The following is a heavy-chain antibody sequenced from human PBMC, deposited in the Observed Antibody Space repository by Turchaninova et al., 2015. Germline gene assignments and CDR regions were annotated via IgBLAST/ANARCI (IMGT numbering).Heavy chain of an antibody. D-gene: IGHD6-13*01. CDR2: IFPGDSDT. V-gene: IGHV5-51*01. Sequence: VQLVQSGAEVKKPGESLKISCKGSGYRFTSYWIAWVRQMPGKGLEWMGIIFPGDSDTRYSPSFQGQVTISADKSISTAYLQWSSLKASDTALYYCARGYTVAAPGRYFQHWGQGTLVTVSS. CDR1: GYRFTSYW. J-gene: IGHJ1*01. CDR3: ARGYTVAAPGRYFQH.